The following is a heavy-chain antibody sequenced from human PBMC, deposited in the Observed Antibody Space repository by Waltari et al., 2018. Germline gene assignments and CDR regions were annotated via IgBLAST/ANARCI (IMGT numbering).Heavy chain of an antibody. J-gene: IGHJ3*02. CDR1: GFTVSSNY. D-gene: IGHD7-27*01. CDR2: IYSGGST. Sequence: EVQLVESGGGLIQPGGSLRLSCAASGFTVSSNYMSWVRQAPGKGLEWVSVIYSGGSTYYADSGKGRFTISRDNSKNTLYLQMNSLRAEDTAVYYCARDRSENWEDAFDIWGQGTMVTVSS. CDR3: ARDRSENWEDAFDI. V-gene: IGHV3-53*01.